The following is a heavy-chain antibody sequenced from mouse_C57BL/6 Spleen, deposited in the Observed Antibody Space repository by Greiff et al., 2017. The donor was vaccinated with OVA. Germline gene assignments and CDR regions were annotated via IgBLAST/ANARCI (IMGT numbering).Heavy chain of an antibody. Sequence: VQLQQSGPGLVQPSQSLSITCTVSGFSLTSYGVHWVRQSPGTGLEWLGVIWRGGSTDYNAALMSRLSITKDNSKSQVFFKMNSLQADDTAIYYCAKNNWGYFDYWGQGTTLTVSS. CDR2: IWRGGST. J-gene: IGHJ2*01. CDR3: AKNNWGYFDY. D-gene: IGHD4-1*02. CDR1: GFSLTSYG. V-gene: IGHV2-5*01.